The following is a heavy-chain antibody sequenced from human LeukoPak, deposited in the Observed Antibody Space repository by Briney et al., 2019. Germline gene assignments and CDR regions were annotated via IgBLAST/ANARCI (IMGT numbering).Heavy chain of an antibody. J-gene: IGHJ4*02. CDR1: GGSVSTIEYY. Sequence: PSETLSLTCSVSGGSVSTIEYYWGWIRQPPGKGLEWIGSVYYSGSTYYNAPLKSRVTISVDTSKNQFSLKLSAVTAADTAMYYCAKSGGYGLIDYWGQGTRVTVSS. CDR2: VYYSGST. V-gene: IGHV4-39*07. D-gene: IGHD1-26*01. CDR3: AKSGGYGLIDY.